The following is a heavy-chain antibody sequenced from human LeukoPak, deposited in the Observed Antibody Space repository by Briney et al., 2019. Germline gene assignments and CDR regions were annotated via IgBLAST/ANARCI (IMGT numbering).Heavy chain of an antibody. Sequence: PSETLSLTCTVSGGSISSDNYYWYWIRQPPGKGLEWIGTVSHSGTTYYDPSLQSRLTLSVDTSKNHFSLNLQSVTAADTAVYYCTTAFLMWHGGNSAGWFDPWGQGTLVTVSA. CDR2: VSHSGTT. CDR1: GGSISSDNYY. J-gene: IGHJ5*02. V-gene: IGHV4-39*02. CDR3: TTAFLMWHGGNSAGWFDP. D-gene: IGHD4-23*01.